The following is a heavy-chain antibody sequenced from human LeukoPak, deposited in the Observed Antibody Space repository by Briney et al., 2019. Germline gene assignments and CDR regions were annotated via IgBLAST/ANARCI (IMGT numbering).Heavy chain of an antibody. CDR1: GFTFSRYW. CDR3: ARDELGYCSSTSCYGGEGYYYYGMDV. D-gene: IGHD2-2*01. V-gene: IGHV3-7*01. J-gene: IGHJ6*02. CDR2: INQDGSEK. Sequence: GGSLRLSCAASGFTFSRYWMSWVRQAPGKGLEWVANINQDGSEKYYVDSVKGRFTISRDNAKNSLYLQMNSLRAEDTAVYYCARDELGYCSSTSCYGGEGYYYYGMDVWGQGTTVTVSS.